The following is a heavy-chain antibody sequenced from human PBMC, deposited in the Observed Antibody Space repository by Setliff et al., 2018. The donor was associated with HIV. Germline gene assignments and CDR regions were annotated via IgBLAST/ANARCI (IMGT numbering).Heavy chain of an antibody. D-gene: IGHD3-10*01. J-gene: IGHJ4*02. V-gene: IGHV1-24*01. CDR3: ATFYDSGSFTSFDH. CDR2: SVPEDGEK. CDR1: GYTLTELS. Sequence: GASVKVSCKVSGYTLTELSMHWVRQAPGKGLEWMGGSVPEDGEKIYAKNFQGRVTMTEETSTGTAHMELSSLTSDDTAVYYCATFYDSGSFTSFDHWGQGTRVTVS.